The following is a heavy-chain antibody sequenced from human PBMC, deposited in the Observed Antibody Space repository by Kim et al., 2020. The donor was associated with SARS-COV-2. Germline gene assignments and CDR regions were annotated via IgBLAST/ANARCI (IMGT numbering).Heavy chain of an antibody. V-gene: IGHV4-59*01. Sequence: SETLSLTCTVSGGSIGSYYWSWIRQPPGKGLEWIGYIYYSGSTNYNPSLKSRVTISVDTSKNQFSLKLSSVTAADTAVYYCARVVTMVQGVIIAPYYYYYMDVWGKGTTVTVSS. D-gene: IGHD3-10*01. CDR1: GGSIGSYY. CDR3: ARVVTMVQGVIIAPYYYYYMDV. CDR2: IYYSGST. J-gene: IGHJ6*03.